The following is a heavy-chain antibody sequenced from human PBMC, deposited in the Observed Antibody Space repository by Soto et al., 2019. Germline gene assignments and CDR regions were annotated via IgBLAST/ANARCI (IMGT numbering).Heavy chain of an antibody. Sequence: QVQLEQSGAEVKKPGASVKVSCKALGYTFTNYGLNWVRQAPGQGLEWMGWITTHNGDTNYAQNLHGRVTMTTDTSTDTAYMELRSLKSDDTAVYYCARDRIGITSGMYGMDVWGQGTTVIVSS. CDR1: GYTFTNYG. CDR2: ITTHNGDT. J-gene: IGHJ6*02. CDR3: ARDRIGITSGMYGMDV. V-gene: IGHV1-18*01. D-gene: IGHD3-10*01.